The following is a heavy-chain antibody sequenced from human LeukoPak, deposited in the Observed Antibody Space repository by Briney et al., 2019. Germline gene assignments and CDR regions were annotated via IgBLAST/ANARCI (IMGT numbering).Heavy chain of an antibody. Sequence: PSQTLSLTCTVSGGSISSGGYYWSWIRQHPGKGLEWIGYIYYSGSTYYNPSLKSRVTISVDTSKNQFSLKLSSVTAADTAVYYCVRASGIVVSSDWFDPWGQGTLVTVSS. J-gene: IGHJ5*02. CDR3: VRASGIVVSSDWFDP. CDR2: IYYSGST. CDR1: GGSISSGGYY. D-gene: IGHD3-22*01. V-gene: IGHV4-31*03.